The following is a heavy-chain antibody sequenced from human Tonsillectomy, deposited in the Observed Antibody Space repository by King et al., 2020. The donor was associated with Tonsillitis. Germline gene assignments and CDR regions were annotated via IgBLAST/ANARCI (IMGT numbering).Heavy chain of an antibody. V-gene: IGHV1-69*06. CDR3: ARSMRSYYDSSGYYQPFH. J-gene: IGHJ4*02. CDR2: IIPIVGTS. CDR1: GGTFSSYA. D-gene: IGHD3-22*01. Sequence: QLVQSGAEVKKPGSSVKVSCKASGGTFSSYAISWVRQAPGQGLEWMGGIIPIVGTSNYAQRFQGRVTITADKSTSTAYMELSSLRSEDTAVYYCARSMRSYYDSSGYYQPFHWGQGTLVTVSS.